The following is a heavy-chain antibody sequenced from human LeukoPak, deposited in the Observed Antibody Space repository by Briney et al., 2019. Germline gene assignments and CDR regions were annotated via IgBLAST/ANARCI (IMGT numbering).Heavy chain of an antibody. CDR2: INHSGST. D-gene: IGHD3-10*01. J-gene: IGHJ5*02. Sequence: SETLSLTCAVYGGSFSGYYWSWIRQPPGKGLEWIGEINHSGSTNYNPSLKSQVTISVDTSKNQFSLKLSSVTAADTAVYYCAREVTMVRGVIFGSWFDPWGQGTLVTVSS. CDR3: AREVTMVRGVIFGSWFDP. V-gene: IGHV4-34*01. CDR1: GGSFSGYY.